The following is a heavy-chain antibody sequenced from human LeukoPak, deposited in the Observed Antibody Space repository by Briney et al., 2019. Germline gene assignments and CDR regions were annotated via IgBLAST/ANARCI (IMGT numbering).Heavy chain of an antibody. CDR3: ARNYDSSGNYGGLDY. V-gene: IGHV4-4*07. CDR2: IYTSEST. D-gene: IGHD3-22*01. J-gene: IGHJ4*02. CDR1: GGSISSYY. Sequence: SETLSLTCTVSGGSISSYYWSWIRQPAGKGLEWIGRIYTSESTNYNPSLKSRVTMSVDTSKNQFSLKLSSVTAADTAVYYCARNYDSSGNYGGLDYWGQGTLVTVSS.